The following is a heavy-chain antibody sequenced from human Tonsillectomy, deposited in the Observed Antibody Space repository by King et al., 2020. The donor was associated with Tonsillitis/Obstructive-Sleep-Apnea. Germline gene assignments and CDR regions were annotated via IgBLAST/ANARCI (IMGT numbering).Heavy chain of an antibody. J-gene: IGHJ5*02. V-gene: IGHV3-23*04. CDR2: MSGTDGTT. CDR3: TGGWVRFDP. D-gene: IGHD1-26*01. Sequence: VQLVESGGGLVQPGGSLRLSCAASGFAFSGYAMTWVRQAPGKGLDWVSSMSGTDGTTYYADSVKGRFTISRDNSKNTVYLQMNSLRADDTAVYYCTGGWVRFDPWGQGTLVTVSS. CDR1: GFAFSGYA.